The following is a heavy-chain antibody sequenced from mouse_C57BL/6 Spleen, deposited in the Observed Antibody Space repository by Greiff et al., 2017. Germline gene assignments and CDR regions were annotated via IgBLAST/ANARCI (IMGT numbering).Heavy chain of an antibody. CDR3: ARAGRYDNSDEYFDY. J-gene: IGHJ2*01. V-gene: IGHV1-22*01. CDR1: GYTFTDYW. CDR2: INPKTGST. D-gene: IGHD2-3*01. Sequence: VQLQESGAELVKPGASVKLSCKASGYTFTDYWMHWVKQRPGQGLEWIGFINPKTGSTSYNQKFKGKATLTVNKYSSTAYMELRSLTSEDSAVYYCARAGRYDNSDEYFDYWGQGTTLTVSS.